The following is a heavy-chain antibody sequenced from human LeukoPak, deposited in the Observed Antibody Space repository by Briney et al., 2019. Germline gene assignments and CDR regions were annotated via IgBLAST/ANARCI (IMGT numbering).Heavy chain of an antibody. CDR1: GFTFSSYA. CDR2: ISGSGGST. V-gene: IGHV3-23*01. D-gene: IGHD1-26*01. CDR3: AKDHSRYSGSYLDY. Sequence: PGGSLRLSCAASGFTFSSYAMSWVRQAPGKGLEWVSAISGSGGSTYYADSVKGRFTISRDNSKNTLYLQMNSLRAEDTAVYYCAKDHSRYSGSYLDYWGQGTLVTVSS. J-gene: IGHJ4*02.